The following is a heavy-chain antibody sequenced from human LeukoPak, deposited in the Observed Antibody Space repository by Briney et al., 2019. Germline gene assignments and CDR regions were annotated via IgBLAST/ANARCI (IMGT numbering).Heavy chain of an antibody. CDR2: ISSSSSYI. CDR1: GFTFSSYS. Sequence: GGSLRLSCAASGFTFSSYSMNWVRQAPGKGLGWVSSISSSSSYIYYADSVKGRFTISRDNAKNSLYLQMNSLRAEDTAVYYCARVVVAATLDYWGQGTLVTVSS. CDR3: ARVVVAATLDY. D-gene: IGHD2-15*01. V-gene: IGHV3-21*01. J-gene: IGHJ4*02.